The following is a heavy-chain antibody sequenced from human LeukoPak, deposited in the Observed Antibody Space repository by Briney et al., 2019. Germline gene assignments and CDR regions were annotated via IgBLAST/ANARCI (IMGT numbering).Heavy chain of an antibody. CDR1: GNTFTSYA. CDR3: AKGCGGDSYEFDL. J-gene: IGHJ2*01. D-gene: IGHD2-21*01. Sequence: ASVKVSCKASGNTFTSYALSWVRQAPGQGLEWMGGIMPIIATTNYAQKFQGRVTITTDESTSTAYLELSSLRSEDTAVYYCAKGCGGDSYEFDLWGRGTLVTVSS. V-gene: IGHV1-69*05. CDR2: IMPIIATT.